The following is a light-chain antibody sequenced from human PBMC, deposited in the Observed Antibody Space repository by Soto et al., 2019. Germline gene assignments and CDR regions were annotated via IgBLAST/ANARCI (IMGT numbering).Light chain of an antibody. CDR1: QSVGTY. Sequence: EIVLTQSPGTLSLSPGERATLSCRASQSVGTYLAWYQQKPGQAPRLLIYGASSRATGIPDRFSGSGSGIDFTLTISRLEPEDLAVYYCQQYGSSPWTFGQGTKV. J-gene: IGKJ1*01. V-gene: IGKV3-20*01. CDR2: GAS. CDR3: QQYGSSPWT.